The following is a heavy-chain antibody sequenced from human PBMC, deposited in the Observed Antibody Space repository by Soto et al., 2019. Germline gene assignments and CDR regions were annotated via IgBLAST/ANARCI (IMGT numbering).Heavy chain of an antibody. Sequence: GGSLRLSCAASGFAFSIYAMHWVRQAPGKGLEYVSAISSDGGSTYYADSVKGRFTISRDNSKNTLYLQMGSLRAEDMAVYYCARVFYDSGGYYYDYWGQGTLVTVSS. CDR2: ISSDGGST. D-gene: IGHD3-22*01. J-gene: IGHJ4*02. V-gene: IGHV3-64*02. CDR3: ARVFYDSGGYYYDY. CDR1: GFAFSIYA.